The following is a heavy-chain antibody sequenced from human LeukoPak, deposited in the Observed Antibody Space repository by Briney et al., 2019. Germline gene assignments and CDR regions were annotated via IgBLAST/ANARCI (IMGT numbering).Heavy chain of an antibody. CDR3: ASLSSSGYYDAFDI. D-gene: IGHD6-6*01. CDR1: GYSISSGYY. Sequence: SETLSLTCTVSGYSISSGYYWGWIRQPPGKGLEWIGSIYHSGSTYYNPSLESRVTISVDTSKNQFSLKLSSVTAADTAVYYCASLSSSGYYDAFDIWGQGTMVTVSS. J-gene: IGHJ3*02. CDR2: IYHSGST. V-gene: IGHV4-38-2*02.